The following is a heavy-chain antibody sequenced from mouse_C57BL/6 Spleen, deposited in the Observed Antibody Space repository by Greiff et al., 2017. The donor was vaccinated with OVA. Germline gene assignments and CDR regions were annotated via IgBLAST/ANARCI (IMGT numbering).Heavy chain of an antibody. CDR3: ARVGDYEGWFAY. CDR2: ISYDGSN. CDR1: GYSITSGYY. Sequence: DVQLVESGPGLVKPSQSLSLTCSVTGYSITSGYYWNWIRQFPGNKLEWMGYISYDGSNNYNPSLKNRISITRDTSKNQFFLKLNSATTEDTATYYCARVGDYEGWFAYWGQGTLVTVSA. V-gene: IGHV3-6*01. J-gene: IGHJ3*01. D-gene: IGHD2-4*01.